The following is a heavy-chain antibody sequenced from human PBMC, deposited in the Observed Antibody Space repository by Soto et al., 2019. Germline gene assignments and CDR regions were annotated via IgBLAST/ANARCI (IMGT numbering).Heavy chain of an antibody. CDR1: GFTFDEFG. Sequence: PGGSLRLSCAASGFTFDEFGMSWVRQVPGKGLEWVSTIGTAGDTYYPGSVKGRFTISRENAKNSLYLQMNSLRAEDTAVYYCARGRLISLYYFDYWGQGTLVTVSS. CDR2: IGTAGDT. V-gene: IGHV3-13*01. CDR3: ARGRLISLYYFDY. J-gene: IGHJ4*02. D-gene: IGHD2-15*01.